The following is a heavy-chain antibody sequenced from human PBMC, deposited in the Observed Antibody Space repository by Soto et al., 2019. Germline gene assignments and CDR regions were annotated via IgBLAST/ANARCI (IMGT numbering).Heavy chain of an antibody. Sequence: EVQLVEAGVVLVQPGGSLRLSCVVSGFTFSDHYMDGVRQYLGKGLEWVGQIRNKAKTYTTDYAASVKGRLTISSDDLKNSLYLQLNILKAEDTAVYYGVNECHGGHAFDYWGQGTLVTVTS. V-gene: IGHV3-72*01. CDR3: VNECHGGHAFDY. CDR2: IRNKAKTYTT. J-gene: IGHJ4*02. CDR1: GFTFSDHY. D-gene: IGHD3-10*01.